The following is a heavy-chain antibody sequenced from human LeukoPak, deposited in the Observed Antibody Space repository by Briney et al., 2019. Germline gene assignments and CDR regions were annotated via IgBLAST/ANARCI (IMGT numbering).Heavy chain of an antibody. Sequence: GGSLRLSCAASGFTVSSNYMSWVRQAPGKGLEWVSVIYSGGSTYYADSVKGRFTISGDSSKNTLYLQMNSLRAEDTAVYYCARGGVVQYSNFDYWGQGTPVTVSS. CDR2: IYSGGST. D-gene: IGHD2-15*01. J-gene: IGHJ4*02. CDR1: GFTVSSNY. V-gene: IGHV3-53*01. CDR3: ARGGVVQYSNFDY.